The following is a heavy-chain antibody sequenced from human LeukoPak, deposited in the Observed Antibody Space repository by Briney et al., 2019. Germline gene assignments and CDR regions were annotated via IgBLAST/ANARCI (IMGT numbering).Heavy chain of an antibody. J-gene: IGHJ3*02. CDR3: ARGTANNAFDI. CDR2: IYYSGST. Sequence: SETLSLTCTVSGGSISSYYWSWTRQPPGKGLEWIGYIYYSGSTNYNPSLKSRVTISVDTSKNQFSLKLSSVTAADTAVYYCARGTANNAFDIWGQGTMVTVSS. V-gene: IGHV4-59*08. CDR1: GGSISSYY.